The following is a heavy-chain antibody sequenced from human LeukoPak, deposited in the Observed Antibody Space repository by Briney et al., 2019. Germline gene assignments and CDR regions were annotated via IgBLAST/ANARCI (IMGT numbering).Heavy chain of an antibody. V-gene: IGHV4-39*01. CDR1: GFTFSSYA. J-gene: IGHJ4*02. CDR3: ARTLNWNYAYYFDF. D-gene: IGHD1-7*01. CDR2: IYYSGNT. Sequence: GSLRLSCAASGFTFSSYAMSWIRQPPGKGLECIGNIYYSGNTHYNPSLKSRVTIFVDTSKNQFSLKLSSVTAADTAVYYCARTLNWNYAYYFDFWGQGTLVTVSS.